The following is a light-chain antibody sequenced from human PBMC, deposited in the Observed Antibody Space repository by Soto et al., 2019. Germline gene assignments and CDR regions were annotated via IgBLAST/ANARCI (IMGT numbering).Light chain of an antibody. CDR3: QQSSSTLIT. J-gene: IGKJ5*01. CDR1: QNIRNY. CDR2: TAS. V-gene: IGKV1-39*01. Sequence: DIQMTQSPSSLSASVGDTVTISCRASQNIRNYLNWYQQKPGKAPKLLIYTASSLHSGVPSRFSGSGYGTDFSLTISSLQPGDFATYYCQQSSSTLITFGQRTRLEIK.